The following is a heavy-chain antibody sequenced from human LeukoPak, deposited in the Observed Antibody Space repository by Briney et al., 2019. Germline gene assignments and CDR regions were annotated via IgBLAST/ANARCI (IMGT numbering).Heavy chain of an antibody. CDR3: ARHDILTGYYSY. D-gene: IGHD3-9*01. J-gene: IGHJ4*02. CDR1: GDSISSSNYY. V-gene: IGHV4-39*01. CDR2: IYYSRIT. Sequence: SETLSLTCTVSGDSISSSNYYWGWIRQPPGKGLEWIGTIYYSRITYYNPSLKSRVTISVDTSKNQFSLKLTSVTAADTAVYYCARHDILTGYYSYWGQGTLVTVSS.